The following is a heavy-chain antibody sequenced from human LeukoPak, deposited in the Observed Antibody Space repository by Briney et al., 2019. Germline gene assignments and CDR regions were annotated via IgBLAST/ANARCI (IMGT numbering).Heavy chain of an antibody. Sequence: EASVKVSCKASGGTFSSYAISWVRQAPGQGLEWMGRIIPIFGIANYAQKFQGRVTITADKSTSTAYMELSGLRSEDTAVYYCAYDTYGSGSYYEDYWGQGTLVTVSS. CDR3: AYDTYGSGSYYEDY. CDR2: IIPIFGIA. CDR1: GGTFSSYA. D-gene: IGHD3-10*01. J-gene: IGHJ4*02. V-gene: IGHV1-69*04.